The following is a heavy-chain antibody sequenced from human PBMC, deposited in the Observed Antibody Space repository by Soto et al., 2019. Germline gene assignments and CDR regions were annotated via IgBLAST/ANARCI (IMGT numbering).Heavy chain of an antibody. D-gene: IGHD3-22*01. CDR3: ARGRSYYDSSGYYWYFDL. V-gene: IGHV1-18*01. CDR1: GYTFTSYG. Sequence: QVQLVQSGAEVKKPGASVKVSCKASGYTFTSYGISWVRQAPGQGLEWMGWISAYNGNTNYAQKLQGRVTMTTDTATSTAYMELRSLRSDDTAVYYGARGRSYYDSSGYYWYFDLWGRGTLVTVSS. J-gene: IGHJ2*01. CDR2: ISAYNGNT.